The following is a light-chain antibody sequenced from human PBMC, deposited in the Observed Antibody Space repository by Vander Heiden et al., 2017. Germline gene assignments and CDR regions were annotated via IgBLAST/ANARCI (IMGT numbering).Light chain of an antibody. V-gene: IGLV1-40*01. CDR1: SSNIGAGYD. J-gene: IGLJ2*01. CDR3: QSYDSSLSVLV. CDR2: GNS. Sequence: QSVLTQPPSVSGAPGQRVTISCTGSSSNIGAGYDVHWYQQPPGTAPKLLIYGNSNRPSGVPDRFSGSKSGTSAFLAITGLQAEDEADYYCQSYDSSLSVLVFGGGTKLTVL.